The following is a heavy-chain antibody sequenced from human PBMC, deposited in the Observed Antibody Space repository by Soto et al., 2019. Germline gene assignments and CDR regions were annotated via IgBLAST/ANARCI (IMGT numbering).Heavy chain of an antibody. Sequence: QVQLVQSGAEVKKPGASVKVSCKASGYTFTSYGISWVRQAPGQGLEWMGWISAYNGNTNYAQKLQGRVTMATDTPTSTAYMELRSLRSDDTAVYYCARDARGDYGDYGPYYFDYWGQGTLVTVSS. CDR2: ISAYNGNT. V-gene: IGHV1-18*01. J-gene: IGHJ4*02. CDR3: ARDARGDYGDYGPYYFDY. CDR1: GYTFTSYG. D-gene: IGHD4-17*01.